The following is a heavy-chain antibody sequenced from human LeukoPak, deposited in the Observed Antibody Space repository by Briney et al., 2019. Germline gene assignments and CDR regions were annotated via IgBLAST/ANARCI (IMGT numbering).Heavy chain of an antibody. D-gene: IGHD5-24*01. Sequence: SETLSLTCTVSGGSISSYYWSWNRQHPGKGLERIGNIYYSGSTYYNPSLKSRVIISVDTSKNQFSLKVSSVTAADTAVYYCARDTTLDYWGQGTLVTVSA. CDR1: GGSISSYY. CDR2: IYYSGST. CDR3: ARDTTLDY. V-gene: IGHV4-59*06. J-gene: IGHJ4*02.